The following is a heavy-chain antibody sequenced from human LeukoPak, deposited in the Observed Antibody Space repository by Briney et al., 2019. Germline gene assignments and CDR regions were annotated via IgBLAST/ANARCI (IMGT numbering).Heavy chain of an antibody. D-gene: IGHD3-22*01. V-gene: IGHV4-59*12. J-gene: IGHJ6*02. CDR1: GGSISSYY. Sequence: SETLSLTCTVSGGSISSYYWSWIRQPPGKGLECIGYIYYSGSTNYNPSLKSRVTISVDTSKNQFSLKLSSVTAADTAVYYCASASSGFYYGMDVWGQGTTVTVSS. CDR2: IYYSGST. CDR3: ASASSGFYYGMDV.